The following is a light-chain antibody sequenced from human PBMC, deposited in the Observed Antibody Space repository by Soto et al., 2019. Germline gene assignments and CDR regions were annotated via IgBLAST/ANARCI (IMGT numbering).Light chain of an antibody. J-gene: IGLJ1*01. CDR3: SSYTSSSTLL. CDR2: EVS. CDR1: SSDVRDYQY. V-gene: IGLV2-14*01. Sequence: QALLNQPASVSGSSGQPIPISCTGTSSDVRDYQYVSLYQHHPGKAPKLMIYEVSNRPSGVSNRFSASKSGNTASRTISGLQTEDEADYYCSSYTSSSTLLFGAGTKVTVL.